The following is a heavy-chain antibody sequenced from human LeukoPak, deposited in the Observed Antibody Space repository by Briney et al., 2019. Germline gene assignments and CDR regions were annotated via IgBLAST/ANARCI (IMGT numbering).Heavy chain of an antibody. Sequence: SVKVSCKASGGTFSSYAISWVRQAPGQGLEWMGRIIPILGIANYAQKFQGRVTITADKSTSTAYMELSSLRSEDTAVYYCARAGYSNYNFDYWGQGTLVTVSS. J-gene: IGHJ4*02. CDR2: IIPILGIA. V-gene: IGHV1-69*04. D-gene: IGHD4-4*01. CDR3: ARAGYSNYNFDY. CDR1: GGTFSSYA.